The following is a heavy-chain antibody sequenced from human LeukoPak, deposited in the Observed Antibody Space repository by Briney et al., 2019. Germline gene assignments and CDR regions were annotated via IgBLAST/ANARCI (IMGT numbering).Heavy chain of an antibody. D-gene: IGHD2-2*01. V-gene: IGHV4-61*02. CDR2: IYTSGST. CDR1: GGSISSSSYY. J-gene: IGHJ5*02. CDR3: ARGGYLYCSSTSCPLLDP. Sequence: SETLSLTCTVSGGSISSSSYYWSWIRQPAGKGLEWIGRIYTSGSTNYNPSLKSRVTISVDTSKNQFSLKLSSVTAADTAVYYCARGGYLYCSSTSCPLLDPWGQGTLVTVSS.